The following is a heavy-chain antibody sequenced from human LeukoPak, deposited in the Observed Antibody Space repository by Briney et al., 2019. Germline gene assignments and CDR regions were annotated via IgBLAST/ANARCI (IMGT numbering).Heavy chain of an antibody. V-gene: IGHV1-69*01. Sequence: SMKVSCKASGGTFSSYAISWVRQAPGQGLEWMGGIIPIFGTANYAQKFQGRVTITADESTSTAYMELSSLRSEDTAVYYCARLSQYYYDSSDYWGQGTLVTVSS. J-gene: IGHJ4*02. D-gene: IGHD3-22*01. CDR1: GGTFSSYA. CDR2: IIPIFGTA. CDR3: ARLSQYYYDSSDY.